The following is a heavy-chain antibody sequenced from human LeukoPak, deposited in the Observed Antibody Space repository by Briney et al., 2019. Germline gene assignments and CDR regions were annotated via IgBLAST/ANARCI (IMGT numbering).Heavy chain of an antibody. CDR2: ISGSGGST. V-gene: IGHV3-23*01. CDR1: GFTFSSYA. Sequence: GGSLRLSCAASGFTFSSYAISWVRQAPGKGLEWVSAISGSGGSTYYADSVKGRFTISRDNSKNTLYLQMNSLRAEDTAVYYCASPFIAVAGTRGANVDYWGQGTLVTVSS. CDR3: ASPFIAVAGTRGANVDY. J-gene: IGHJ4*02. D-gene: IGHD6-19*01.